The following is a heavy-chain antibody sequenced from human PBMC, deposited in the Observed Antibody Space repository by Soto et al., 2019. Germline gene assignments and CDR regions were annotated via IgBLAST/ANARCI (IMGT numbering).Heavy chain of an antibody. V-gene: IGHV4-38-2*02. J-gene: IGHJ6*02. Sequence: LETLSLTCAVSGYSISSGYYWDWIRQPPGKGLEWIGSISHSGSTYYNPSLKSRVTISVDTSKNKFSLKLNSVTAADAAVYFCARDDYDVLTGFGMDVWGQGTTVTVSS. CDR3: ARDDYDVLTGFGMDV. CDR2: ISHSGST. D-gene: IGHD3-9*01. CDR1: GYSISSGYY.